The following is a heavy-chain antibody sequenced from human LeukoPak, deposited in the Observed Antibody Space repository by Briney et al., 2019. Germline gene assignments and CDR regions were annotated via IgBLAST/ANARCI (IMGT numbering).Heavy chain of an antibody. CDR3: ARNSYSSSWYGADVFDY. J-gene: IGHJ4*02. CDR1: GGSISSYY. D-gene: IGHD6-13*01. V-gene: IGHV4-59*01. Sequence: PSETLSLTCTVSGGSISSYYWSWIRQPPGKGLEWIGYIYYSGSTNYNPSLKSRVTISVDTSKNQFSLKLSSVTAADTAVYYCARNSYSSSWYGADVFDYWGQGTLVTVSS. CDR2: IYYSGST.